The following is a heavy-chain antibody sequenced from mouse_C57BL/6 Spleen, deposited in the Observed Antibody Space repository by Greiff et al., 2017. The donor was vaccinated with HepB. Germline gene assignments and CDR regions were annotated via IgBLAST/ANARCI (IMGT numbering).Heavy chain of an antibody. CDR2: INPNNGGT. CDR3: ARGRGFRAMDY. J-gene: IGHJ4*01. Sequence: EVQRVESGPELVKPGASVKMSCKASGYTFTDYNMHWVKQSQGKRLEWIGNINPNNGGTNYNQKFKGKATLTVNKSSSTAYMQLRNLTSEDSAVYYCARGRGFRAMDYWGQGTSVTVSS. CDR1: GYTFTDYN. D-gene: IGHD3-1*01. V-gene: IGHV1-22*01.